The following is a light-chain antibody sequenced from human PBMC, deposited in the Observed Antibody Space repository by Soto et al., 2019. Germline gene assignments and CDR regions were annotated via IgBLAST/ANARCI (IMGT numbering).Light chain of an antibody. CDR3: QQYTGSPLT. Sequence: EIVLAQFPDTLSLSPGERATLSCRASQTVRNNYLAWYQQKPGQAPRLLFYSASSRATGIRDRFSGSVSGAAFTLTISRVEPEDFAVYYCQQYTGSPLTFVGGTKVEIK. J-gene: IGKJ4*01. CDR2: SAS. CDR1: QTVRNNY. V-gene: IGKV3-20*01.